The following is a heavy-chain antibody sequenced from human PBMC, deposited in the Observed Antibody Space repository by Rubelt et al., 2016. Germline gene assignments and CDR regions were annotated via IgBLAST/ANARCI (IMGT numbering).Heavy chain of an antibody. CDR1: GYSISSGYY. V-gene: IGHV4-38-2*02. Sequence: QVQLQESGPGLVKPSETLSLTCTVSGYSISSGYYWGWIRQPPGKGLEWIGSIYHSGSTYYNPSLKSRVTISVDTSKNQFSLKLSSVTAADTAVYYCASTNGGAAATSLGYWGQGTLVTVSS. D-gene: IGHD6-13*01. CDR3: ASTNGGAAATSLGY. CDR2: IYHSGST. J-gene: IGHJ4*02.